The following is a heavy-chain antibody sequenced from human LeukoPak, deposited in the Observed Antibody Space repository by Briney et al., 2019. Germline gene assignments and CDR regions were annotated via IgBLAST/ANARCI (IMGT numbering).Heavy chain of an antibody. CDR2: ISAYNGNT. J-gene: IGHJ4*02. Sequence: ASVKVSXKASGYTFTSYGISWVRQAPGQGLEWMGWISAYNGNTNYAQKLQGRVTMTTDTSTSTAYMKLRSLRSDDTAVYYCARNLLSGSYYDYWGQGTLVTVSS. D-gene: IGHD1-26*01. V-gene: IGHV1-18*01. CDR1: GYTFTSYG. CDR3: ARNLLSGSYYDY.